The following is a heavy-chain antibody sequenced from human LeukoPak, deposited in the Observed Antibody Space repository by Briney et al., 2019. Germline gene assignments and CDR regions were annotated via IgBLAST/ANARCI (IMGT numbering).Heavy chain of an antibody. CDR2: ISSSSSTI. D-gene: IGHD5-12*01. Sequence: QPGGSLRLSCAASGFTFSTYSMNWVRQAPGKGLEWVSYISSSSSTIYYADSVKGRFTISRDNAKNSLYLQMNSLRAEDTAVYYCTSPSIVANHWGQGTLVTVSS. CDR3: TSPSIVANH. V-gene: IGHV3-48*01. J-gene: IGHJ5*02. CDR1: GFTFSTYS.